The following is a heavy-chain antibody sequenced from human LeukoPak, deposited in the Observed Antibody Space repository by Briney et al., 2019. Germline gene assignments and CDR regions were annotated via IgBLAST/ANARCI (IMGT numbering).Heavy chain of an antibody. Sequence: ASVEVSCKASGYTFTGYFLHWVRRAPGQGFEWMGWINPNSGDTSYTQTFQGRVTMTRDTSIGTAYMELSSLRSDDTAVYYCARAQSLTAPAGTFANSWGQGTLVTVSS. V-gene: IGHV1-2*02. CDR3: ARAQSLTAPAGTFANS. CDR2: INPNSGDT. CDR1: GYTFTGYF. D-gene: IGHD6-13*01. J-gene: IGHJ4*02.